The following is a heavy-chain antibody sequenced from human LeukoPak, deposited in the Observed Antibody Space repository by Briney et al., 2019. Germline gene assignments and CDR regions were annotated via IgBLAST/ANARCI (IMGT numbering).Heavy chain of an antibody. V-gene: IGHV1-69*05. CDR2: IIPIFGTA. Sequence: SVKVSCKASGGTFSSYAISWVRQAPGQGREWMGGIIPIFGTANYAQKFQGRVTITTDESTSTAYMELSSLRSEDTAVYYCARDWKSAFDIWGQGTMVTVSS. CDR1: GGTFSSYA. D-gene: IGHD1-1*01. J-gene: IGHJ3*02. CDR3: ARDWKSAFDI.